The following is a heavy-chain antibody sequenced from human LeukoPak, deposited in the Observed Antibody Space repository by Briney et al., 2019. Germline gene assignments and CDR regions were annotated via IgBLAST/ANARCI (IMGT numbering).Heavy chain of an antibody. D-gene: IGHD3-22*01. CDR2: ISSSSSSYT. J-gene: IGHJ3*02. V-gene: IGHV3-11*05. CDR3: AKAVGSSGYFSRDAFDI. Sequence: GGSLRLSCAASGFTFSDYYMSWIRQAPGKGLEWVSYISSSSSSYTNYADSVKGRFTISRDNAKNSLYLQMNSLRAEDTAIYYCAKAVGSSGYFSRDAFDIWGQGTMVTVSS. CDR1: GFTFSDYY.